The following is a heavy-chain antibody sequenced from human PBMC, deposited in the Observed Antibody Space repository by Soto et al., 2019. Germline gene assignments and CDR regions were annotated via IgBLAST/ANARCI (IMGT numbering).Heavy chain of an antibody. CDR2: INHSGST. V-gene: IGHV4-34*01. CDR3: ARGNQYYYGSGSYYNNWFDP. CDR1: GGSFSGYY. D-gene: IGHD3-10*01. Sequence: LSLTCAVYGGSFSGYYWSWIRQPPGKGLEWIGEINHSGSTNYNPSLKSRVTISVDTSKNQFSLKLSSVTAADTAVYYCARGNQYYYGSGSYYNNWFDPWGQGTLVTVSS. J-gene: IGHJ5*02.